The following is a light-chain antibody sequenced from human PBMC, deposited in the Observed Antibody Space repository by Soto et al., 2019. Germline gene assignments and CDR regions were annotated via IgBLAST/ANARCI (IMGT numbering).Light chain of an antibody. CDR1: SSDVGGYNY. V-gene: IGLV2-8*01. J-gene: IGLJ3*02. Sequence: QSALTQPPSASGSPGQSVTISCTGTSSDVGGYNYVSWYQHHPGKAPKLIIYEVSKRPSGVPDRFSGSKSGNTASLTVSGLQAEDEADYYCSSYAGSNKVFGGGTKLTVL. CDR2: EVS. CDR3: SSYAGSNKV.